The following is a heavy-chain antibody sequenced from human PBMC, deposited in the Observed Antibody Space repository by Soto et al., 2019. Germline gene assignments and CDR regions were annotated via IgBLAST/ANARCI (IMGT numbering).Heavy chain of an antibody. J-gene: IGHJ4*02. CDR2: IYHSGST. Sequence: QLQLQESGSGLVKPSQTLSLTCAVSGGSISRGGYSWSWIRPPPGEGLAWIGYIYHSGSTYYNPSLKSRVTISVDRSKNQFSLKLSSVTAADTAVYYCAAGGGLPRYCWGQGTLGTVSS. V-gene: IGHV4-30-2*01. D-gene: IGHD5-12*01. CDR3: AAGGGLPRYC. CDR1: GGSISRGGYS.